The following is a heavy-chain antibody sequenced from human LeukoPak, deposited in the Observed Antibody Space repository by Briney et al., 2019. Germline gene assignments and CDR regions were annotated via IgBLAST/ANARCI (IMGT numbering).Heavy chain of an antibody. J-gene: IGHJ6*02. CDR2: ISGSGGST. Sequence: PGGSLRLSCAASGFTFSSYAMSWVRQAPGKGLEWVSAISGSGGSTYYADSVKGRFTISRDNSKNTLCLQMNSLRAEDTAVYYCAKDGIAVAGTYGMDVWGQGTTVTVSS. CDR3: AKDGIAVAGTYGMDV. V-gene: IGHV3-23*01. CDR1: GFTFSSYA. D-gene: IGHD6-19*01.